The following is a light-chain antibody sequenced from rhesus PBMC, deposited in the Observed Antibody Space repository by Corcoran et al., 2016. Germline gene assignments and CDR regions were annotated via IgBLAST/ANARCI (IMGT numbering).Light chain of an antibody. J-gene: IGLJ1*01. CDR1: SSAIGANNR. Sequence: QAAPTQSPSVSGSPGQSVTISCTGTSSAIGANNRVSLYQQSPGKAPKLMLYDVNKRPSGVSDRFSGSKSGSTASLTISWLQAEDEADYYCSSYGSGSTYIFGDGTRLTVL. V-gene: IGLV2-13*03. CDR2: DVN. CDR3: SSYGSGSTYI.